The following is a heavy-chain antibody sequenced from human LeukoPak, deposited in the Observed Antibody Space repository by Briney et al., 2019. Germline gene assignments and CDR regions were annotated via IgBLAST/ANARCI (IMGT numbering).Heavy chain of an antibody. J-gene: IGHJ4*02. Sequence: GGSLRLSCAASGFNFRIHGINWVRQAPGKGLEWVSAIGVSGIHTYFADSVRGRFSISRDDSRDTVYLQMNSLRAGDTALYFCARDLSLLGLDDWGQGTLVTVSS. D-gene: IGHD7-27*01. CDR3: ARDLSLLGLDD. V-gene: IGHV3-23*01. CDR1: GFNFRIHG. CDR2: IGVSGIHT.